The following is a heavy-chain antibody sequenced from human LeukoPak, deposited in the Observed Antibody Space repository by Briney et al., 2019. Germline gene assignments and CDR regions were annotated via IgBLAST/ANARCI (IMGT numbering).Heavy chain of an antibody. CDR2: ISGSGGST. D-gene: IGHD3-9*01. V-gene: IGHV3-23*01. Sequence: GGSLRLSCAASGFTFSSYAMSWVRQAPGKGLEWVSAISGSGGSTYYADSVKGRFTISRDNSKNTLYLQMNSLRAEDTAAYYCAKDRGYDILTGYSHFDYWGQGTLVTVSS. J-gene: IGHJ4*02. CDR1: GFTFSSYA. CDR3: AKDRGYDILTGYSHFDY.